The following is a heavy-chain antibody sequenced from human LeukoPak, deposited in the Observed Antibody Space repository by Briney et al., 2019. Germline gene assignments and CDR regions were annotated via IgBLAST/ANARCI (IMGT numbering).Heavy chain of an antibody. V-gene: IGHV4-59*01. Sequence: SETLSLTCTVSGGSISSYYWSWIRQPPGKGLEWIGYIYYSGSTNYNPSLKSRVTISVDTSKNQFSLKLSSVTAADTAVYYCARRGYYDSSGYYPYYFDYWGQGTLATVSS. CDR3: ARRGYYDSSGYYPYYFDY. J-gene: IGHJ4*02. CDR1: GGSISSYY. D-gene: IGHD3-22*01. CDR2: IYYSGST.